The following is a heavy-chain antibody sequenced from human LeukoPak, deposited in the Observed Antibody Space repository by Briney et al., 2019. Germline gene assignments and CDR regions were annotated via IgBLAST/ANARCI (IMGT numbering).Heavy chain of an antibody. CDR1: GFTFSSYA. J-gene: IGHJ4*02. V-gene: IGHV3-23*01. CDR3: AKDDWGPAY. Sequence: PGGSLRLSCAASGFTFSSYAMSWVRQAPGKGLEWVSAISGSGGSTYYADSVEGRFTISRDNAKNTVFLQMNSLRVEDTAVYYCAKDDWGPAYWGQGTLVTVSS. D-gene: IGHD3-9*01. CDR2: ISGSGGST.